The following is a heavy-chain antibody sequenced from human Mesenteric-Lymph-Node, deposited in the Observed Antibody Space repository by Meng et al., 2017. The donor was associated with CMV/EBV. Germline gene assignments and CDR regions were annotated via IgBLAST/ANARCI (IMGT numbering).Heavy chain of an antibody. CDR1: GYRLSTYG. V-gene: IGHV1-18*01. D-gene: IGHD3-9*01. CDR2: ITPYNGNT. J-gene: IGHJ4*02. Sequence: KGSCKASGYRLSTYGVSWVRQAPGQGLEWMGWITPYNGNTNYAQKLQGRVTLTTDTSTDTAYMELRSLRSDDTAVYYCARRSDWVDYWGQGTLVTVSS. CDR3: ARRSDWVDY.